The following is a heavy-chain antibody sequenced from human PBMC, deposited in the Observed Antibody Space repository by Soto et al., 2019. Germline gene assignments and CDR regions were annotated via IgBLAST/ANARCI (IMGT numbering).Heavy chain of an antibody. J-gene: IGHJ5*02. CDR1: GGSISSSHW. CDR2: IYHSGST. V-gene: IGHV4-4*02. CDR3: VCAAAATVIVPAPLLA. D-gene: IGHD2-15*01. Sequence: QVHLQESGPGLVNPSGTLTLTCAVSGGSISSSHWWGWVRQAPGKGLEWIGEIYHSGSTNYNPSLTSRSPMSVDMSKYQFSLTLSSASAADAAVYVCVCAAAATVIVPAPLLAWGRGTLVTVSS.